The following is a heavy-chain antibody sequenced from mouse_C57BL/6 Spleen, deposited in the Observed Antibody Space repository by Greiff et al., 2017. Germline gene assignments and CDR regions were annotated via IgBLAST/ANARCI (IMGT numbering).Heavy chain of an antibody. V-gene: IGHV1-39*01. Sequence: VQLKQSGPELVKPGASVKISCKASGYSFTDYNMNWVKQSNGKSLEWIGVINPNYGTTSYNQKFKGKATLTVDQSSSTAYMQLNSLTSEDSAVYYCARSGGLKGYYAMDYWGQGTSVTVSS. CDR3: ARSGGLKGYYAMDY. J-gene: IGHJ4*01. CDR2: INPNYGTT. CDR1: GYSFTDYN. D-gene: IGHD3-1*01.